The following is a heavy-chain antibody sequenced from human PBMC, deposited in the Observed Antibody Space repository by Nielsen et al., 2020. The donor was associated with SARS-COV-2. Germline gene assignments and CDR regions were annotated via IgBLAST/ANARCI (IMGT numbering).Heavy chain of an antibody. CDR1: GFPFMRYA. D-gene: IGHD4-17*01. CDR3: AKNPSRRDYGADY. J-gene: IGHJ4*02. V-gene: IGHV3-23*01. Sequence: GGSLRLSCAASGFPFMRYAMSWVRQAPGKGLEWVSSIGAIDGSTNYAESLRGRFTISRDNSKNTLYLQINSLRAEDTAMYYCAKNPSRRDYGADYWGQGTLVTVSS. CDR2: IGAIDGST.